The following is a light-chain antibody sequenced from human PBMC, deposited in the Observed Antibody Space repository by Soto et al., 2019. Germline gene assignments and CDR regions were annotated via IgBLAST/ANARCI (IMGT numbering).Light chain of an antibody. CDR2: GAS. V-gene: IGKV3-15*01. J-gene: IGKJ1*01. CDR3: QQYNIWRPET. CDR1: QSVSTG. Sequence: EIVVTEAPATLSCALGGKATPSRRAGQSVSTGFAWYQQRPPQAPTILLFGASTRATGITSRFTGGGSGTEFILPISSMQPAESAVYYCQQYNIWRPETFGQGTQLDIK.